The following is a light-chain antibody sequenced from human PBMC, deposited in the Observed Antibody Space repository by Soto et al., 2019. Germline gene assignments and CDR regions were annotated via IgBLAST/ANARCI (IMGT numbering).Light chain of an antibody. CDR2: YAS. CDR1: QGVSAY. V-gene: IGKV1-39*01. J-gene: IGKJ2*01. CDR3: QQSYRNPHT. Sequence: DIQMTQSPSSLSASVGDRVAITCRASQGVSAYLLWYQQTQGRAPNILIYYASNLVRGVPSRLSGSGPRPNFTLTICSLQPEEFAIYYCQQSYRNPHTFGQGTKLEHK.